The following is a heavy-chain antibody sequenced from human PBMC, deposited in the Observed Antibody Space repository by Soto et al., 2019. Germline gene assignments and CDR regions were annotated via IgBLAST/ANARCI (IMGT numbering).Heavy chain of an antibody. CDR3: ARDGDGRMTTNPYYYNGMDV. Sequence: SETLSLTCTVSGDSISSADYYWSWIRQTPGKGLEWIGHIFYSGTTYYNPSLKSRLTISVDTSKNHFSLRLTSVTAADTAVYYCARDGDGRMTTNPYYYNGMDVWGPGTTVTAP. CDR1: GDSISSADYY. J-gene: IGHJ6*02. V-gene: IGHV4-30-4*01. CDR2: IFYSGTT. D-gene: IGHD4-4*01.